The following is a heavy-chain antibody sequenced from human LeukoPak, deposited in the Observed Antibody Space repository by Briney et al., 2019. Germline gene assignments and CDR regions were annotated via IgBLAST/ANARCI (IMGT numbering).Heavy chain of an antibody. V-gene: IGHV1-24*01. J-gene: IGHJ3*02. D-gene: IGHD3-10*01. CDR1: GYTLTELS. Sequence: ASVKVSCKVSGYTLTELSMHWVRQAPGKGLEWMGGFDPEDGETIYAQKFQGRVTMTEDTSTDTAYMELSSLRSEDTAVYYCARIPRRVVRSWAFDIWGQGTMVTVSS. CDR3: ARIPRRVVRSWAFDI. CDR2: FDPEDGET.